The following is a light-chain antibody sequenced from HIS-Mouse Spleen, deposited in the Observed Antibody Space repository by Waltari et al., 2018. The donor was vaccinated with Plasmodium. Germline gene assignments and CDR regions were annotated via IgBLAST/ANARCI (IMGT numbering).Light chain of an antibody. J-gene: IGKJ4*01. Sequence: DIVMTQSPDSLAASLGERATINCQSSQSVVYSSNNKNYLAWYQQKPGQPPKLLIYWASTRESGVPDRFSGSGSGTDFTLTISSLQAEDVAVYYCQQYYSTPLTFGGGTKVEIK. CDR3: QQYYSTPLT. CDR1: QSVVYSSNNKNY. CDR2: WAS. V-gene: IGKV4-1*01.